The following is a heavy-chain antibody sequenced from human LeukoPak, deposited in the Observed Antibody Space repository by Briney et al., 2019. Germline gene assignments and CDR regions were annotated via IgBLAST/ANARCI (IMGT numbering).Heavy chain of an antibody. Sequence: GGSLRLSCAASGFTFSNAWMSWVRQAPGKGLEWVGRIKSKTDGGTTDYAAPVKGRFTISRDDSKNTLHLQMNSLKTEDTAVYYCTGVSQYYYYYGMDVWGQGTTVTVSS. D-gene: IGHD5/OR15-5a*01. CDR1: GFTFSNAW. CDR2: IKSKTDGGTT. J-gene: IGHJ6*02. V-gene: IGHV3-15*01. CDR3: TGVSQYYYYYGMDV.